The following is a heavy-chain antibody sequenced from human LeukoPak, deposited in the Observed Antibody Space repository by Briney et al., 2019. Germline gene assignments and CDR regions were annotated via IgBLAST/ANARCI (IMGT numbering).Heavy chain of an antibody. CDR1: GYTFTGYY. V-gene: IGHV1-2*02. CDR2: INPSTGGT. CDR3: ARDRAYYYYGMDV. J-gene: IGHJ6*02. Sequence: ASVRVSCKASGYTFTGYYIHWVRQAPGQGLEWMGWINPSTGGTNYAQKFQGRVTMTRDTSISTPYMELSRLTSDDTAVYFCARDRAYYYYGMDVWGQGSTVTVSS.